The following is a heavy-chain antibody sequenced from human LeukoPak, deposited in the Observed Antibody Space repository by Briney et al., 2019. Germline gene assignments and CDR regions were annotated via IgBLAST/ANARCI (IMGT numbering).Heavy chain of an antibody. CDR2: ISGSGGST. D-gene: IGHD4-17*01. V-gene: IGHV3-23*01. Sequence: GGSLRLSCAASGFTFSSYAMNWVRQAPGKGLEWVSTISGSGGSTYYADSVKGRFTISRDNSKNTLYLQMNSLRAEDTAVYYCAKGVLTTVTTWFDYWGQGTLVTVSS. J-gene: IGHJ4*02. CDR1: GFTFSSYA. CDR3: AKGVLTTVTTWFDY.